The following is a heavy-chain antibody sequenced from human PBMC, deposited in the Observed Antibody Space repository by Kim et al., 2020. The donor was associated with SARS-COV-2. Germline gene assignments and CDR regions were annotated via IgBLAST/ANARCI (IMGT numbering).Heavy chain of an antibody. CDR3: ARDPYYYDSSGYPVGDALDI. CDR2: IYYSGST. J-gene: IGHJ3*02. D-gene: IGHD3-22*01. CDR1: GGSISSGDYY. Sequence: SETLSLTCTVSGGSISSGDYYWSWIRQPPGKGLEWIGYIYYSGSTYYNPSLKSRVTISVDTSKNQFSLKLSSVTAADTAVYYCARDPYYYDSSGYPVGDALDIWGQGTMVTVSS. V-gene: IGHV4-30-4*01.